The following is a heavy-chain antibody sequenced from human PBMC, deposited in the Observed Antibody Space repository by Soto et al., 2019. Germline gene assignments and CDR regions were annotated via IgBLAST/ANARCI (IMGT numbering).Heavy chain of an antibody. J-gene: IGHJ4*02. CDR2: IYYSGST. Sequence: TSETLSLTCTVSGGSISSGGYYWSWIRQHPGKGLEWIGYIYYSGSTYYNPSLKSRVTISVDTSKNQFSLKLSSVTAADTAVYYCARVRDYRRNFDYWGQGTLVTVSS. CDR1: GGSISSGGYY. D-gene: IGHD4-17*01. CDR3: ARVRDYRRNFDY. V-gene: IGHV4-31*03.